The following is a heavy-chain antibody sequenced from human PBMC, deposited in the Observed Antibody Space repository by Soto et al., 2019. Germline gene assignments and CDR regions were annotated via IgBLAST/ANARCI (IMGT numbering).Heavy chain of an antibody. D-gene: IGHD3-3*01. J-gene: IGHJ4*02. CDR3: XHSITIFGVVIGYYFDY. V-gene: IGHV2-5*02. CDR1: GFSLSTSGVS. Sequence: GSGPTLVNPTQTLTLTCTFSGFSLSTSGVSVGWLRQPPGKALEWLALMYWDDDKRYSPSLKNRLTITKDTSKNQVVLIVTNMDPVDTATYYCXHSITIFGVVIGYYFDYWGQGTLVTVSS. CDR2: MYWDDDK.